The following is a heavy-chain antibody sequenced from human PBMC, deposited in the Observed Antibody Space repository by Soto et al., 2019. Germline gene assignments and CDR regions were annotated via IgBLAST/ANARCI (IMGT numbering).Heavy chain of an antibody. J-gene: IGHJ4*02. V-gene: IGHV4-4*02. CDR3: AREGFDHRTDS. CDR1: GGSIDTPNW. Sequence: SETLSLTCAVSGGSIDTPNWWSWYRRPPGKGLKWIGEMYPSGSSNRNPSLNSRVTISLDTSNNHFSLKLTSLTAADTAIYYCAREGFDHRTDSWGQGIPVTVSS. CDR2: MYPSGSS.